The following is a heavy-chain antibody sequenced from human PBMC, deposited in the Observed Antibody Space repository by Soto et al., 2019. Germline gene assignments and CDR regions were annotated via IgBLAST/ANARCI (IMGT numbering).Heavy chain of an antibody. CDR1: GGTFSSYT. CDR2: IIPILGIA. V-gene: IGHV1-69*02. Sequence: QVQLVQSGAEVKKPGSSVKVSCKASGGTFSSYTISWVRQAPGQGLEWMGRIIPILGIANYAQKFQCRVTITADKFTSRVYVEQSSLRSEDTVVYYWAGEEDPRACDIWGRGTMVTVSS. CDR3: AGEEDPRACDI. J-gene: IGHJ3*02. D-gene: IGHD2-15*01.